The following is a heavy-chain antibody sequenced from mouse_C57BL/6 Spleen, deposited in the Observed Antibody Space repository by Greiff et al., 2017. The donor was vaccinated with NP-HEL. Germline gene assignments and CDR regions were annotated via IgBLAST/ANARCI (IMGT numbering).Heavy chain of an antibody. CDR2: INPNNGGT. J-gene: IGHJ2*01. CDR1: GYTFTDYY. Sequence: VQLQQSGPELVKPGASVKISCKASGYTFTDYYMNWVKQSHGKSLEWIGDINPNNGGTSYNQKFKGKATLTVDKSSSTAYMELRSLTSEDSAVYYCARRNLRYYFDYWGQGTTLTVSS. CDR3: ARRNLRYYFDY. V-gene: IGHV1-26*01.